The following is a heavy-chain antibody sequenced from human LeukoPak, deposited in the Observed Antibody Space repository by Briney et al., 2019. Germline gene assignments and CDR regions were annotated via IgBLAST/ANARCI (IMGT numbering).Heavy chain of an antibody. CDR1: GFTFSSYW. Sequence: PGGSLRLSCAASGFTFSSYWMSWVRQAPGKGLEWVANIKQDGSEKYYVDSVKGRFTISRDNSKNTLYLQMNSLRAEDTAVYYCAKSITMIVVVITTTWFDPWGQGTLVTVSS. CDR2: IKQDGSEK. D-gene: IGHD3-22*01. J-gene: IGHJ5*02. CDR3: AKSITMIVVVITTTWFDP. V-gene: IGHV3-7*03.